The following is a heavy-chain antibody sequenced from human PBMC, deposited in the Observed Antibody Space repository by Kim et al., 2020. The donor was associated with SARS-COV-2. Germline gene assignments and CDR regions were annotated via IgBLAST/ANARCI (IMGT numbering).Heavy chain of an antibody. CDR3: ARDLISYYYDSSGSPVFNY. V-gene: IGHV1-18*04. CDR2: ISVYNGNT. Sequence: ASVKVSCKASGYTFTSYGISWVRQAPGQGLEWMGWISVYNGNTNYAQKLQGRVTMTTDTSTSTAYMGLRSLRSDDTAVYYCARDLISYYYDSSGSPVFNYWGQGTLVTVSS. CDR1: GYTFTSYG. J-gene: IGHJ4*02. D-gene: IGHD3-22*01.